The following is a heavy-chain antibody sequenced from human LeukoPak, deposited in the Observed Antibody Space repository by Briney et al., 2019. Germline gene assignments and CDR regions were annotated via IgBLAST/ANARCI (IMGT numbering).Heavy chain of an antibody. Sequence: SETLSLTCTVSGYSISSGYYWGWIRQPPGKGLEWIGSIYHSGSTYYNPSLKSRVTISVDTSKNQFSLKLSSVTAADTAVYYCARHPDYDILTGYHTRSYYYYMDVWGKGTTVTISS. CDR2: IYHSGST. D-gene: IGHD3-9*01. CDR3: ARHPDYDILTGYHTRSYYYYMDV. J-gene: IGHJ6*03. CDR1: GYSISSGYY. V-gene: IGHV4-38-2*02.